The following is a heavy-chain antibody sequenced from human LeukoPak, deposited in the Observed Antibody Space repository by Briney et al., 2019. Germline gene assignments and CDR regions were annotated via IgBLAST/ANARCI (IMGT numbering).Heavy chain of an antibody. D-gene: IGHD2-15*01. Sequence: GGSLRLSCAASGFTFSSYWMNWARQAPGKGLEWVASIIHNGNVNYYVDSVKGRFTISRDNAKNSLYLQMSNLRAEDTAVYHCAVLAVPAVGYWGQGTLVIVSS. J-gene: IGHJ4*02. CDR2: IIHNGNVN. CDR3: AVLAVPAVGY. V-gene: IGHV3-7*03. CDR1: GFTFSSYW.